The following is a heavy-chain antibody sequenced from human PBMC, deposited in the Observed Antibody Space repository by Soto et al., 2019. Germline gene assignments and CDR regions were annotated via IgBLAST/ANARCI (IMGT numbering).Heavy chain of an antibody. Sequence: KTSETLSLTCTVSGGSISSGGYYWSWIRQHPGKGLEWIGYIYYSGSTYYNPSLKSRVTISVDTSKNQFSLKLSSVTAADTAVYYCARDRRIAAAGSYYYYYGMDVWGQGTTVTVSS. J-gene: IGHJ6*02. CDR3: ARDRRIAAAGSYYYYYGMDV. D-gene: IGHD6-13*01. CDR1: GGSISSGGYY. V-gene: IGHV4-31*03. CDR2: IYYSGST.